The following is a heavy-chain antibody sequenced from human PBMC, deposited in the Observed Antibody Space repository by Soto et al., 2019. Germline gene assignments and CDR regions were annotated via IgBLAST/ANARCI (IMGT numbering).Heavy chain of an antibody. J-gene: IGHJ4*02. D-gene: IGHD2-15*01. CDR1: GFTFSRSS. CDR2: IRSTSNAM. CDR3: ARDMLGFDY. V-gene: IGHV3-48*02. Sequence: EVQLVESGGGLVQPGGSLRLSCVASGFTFSRSSMNWVRQAPGKGLEWVSNIRSTSNAMYYADSVKGLFTVSRDKGKNLTYVEMNSLRDEDTAVDYCARDMLGFDYWGQGTLVTVSS.